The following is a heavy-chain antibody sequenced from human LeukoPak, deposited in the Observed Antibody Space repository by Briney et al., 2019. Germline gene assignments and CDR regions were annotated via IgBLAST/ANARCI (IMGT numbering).Heavy chain of an antibody. V-gene: IGHV3-30*02. CDR2: IRYDGSNK. J-gene: IGHJ1*01. CDR3: AKELAVAGALDH. CDR1: GFTFSSYG. D-gene: IGHD6-19*01. Sequence: GGSPRLSCAASGFTFSSYGMHWVRQAPGKGLEWVAFIRYDGSNKYYADSVKGRFTISRDNSKNTLYLQMNSLRAEDTAVYYCAKELAVAGALDHWGQGTLVTVSS.